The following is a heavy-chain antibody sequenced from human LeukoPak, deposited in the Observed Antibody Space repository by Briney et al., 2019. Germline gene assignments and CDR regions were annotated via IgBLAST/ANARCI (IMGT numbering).Heavy chain of an antibody. CDR1: GFTFSSYG. Sequence: PGGSLRLSCAASGFTFSSYGMHWVRQAPGKGLEWVAVISYDGSNKYYADSVKGRFTISRDNSKNTLYLQMNSLRAEDTAVYYCAKDGGGSYLDYWGQGTLVTVSS. CDR2: ISYDGSNK. J-gene: IGHJ4*02. V-gene: IGHV3-30*18. CDR3: AKDGGGSYLDY. D-gene: IGHD1-26*01.